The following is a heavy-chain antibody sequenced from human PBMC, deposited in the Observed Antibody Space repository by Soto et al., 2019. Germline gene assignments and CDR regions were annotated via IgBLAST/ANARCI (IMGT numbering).Heavy chain of an antibody. V-gene: IGHV3-33*01. J-gene: IGHJ4*02. D-gene: IGHD1-26*01. CDR1: GFTFSSYG. Sequence: QVQLVESGGGVVQPGRSLRLSCAASGFTFSSYGMHWVRQAPGKGLEWVAVIWYDGSNKYYADSVKGRFTISRDNSKNTLYLQMNSLRAEDTAVYYCARDLWELISGIDYWGQGTLVTVSS. CDR2: IWYDGSNK. CDR3: ARDLWELISGIDY.